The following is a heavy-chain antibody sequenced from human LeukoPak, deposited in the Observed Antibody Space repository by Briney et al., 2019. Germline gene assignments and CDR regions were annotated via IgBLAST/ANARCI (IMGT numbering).Heavy chain of an antibody. CDR1: GGTFSSYA. Sequence: GASVKVSCKASGGTFSSYAMSWVRQAPGKGLEWVSAISGSGGSTYYADSVKGRFTISRDNSKNTLYLQMNSLRAEDTAVYYCAKDVGDFWSGYLYYFDYWGQGTLVTVSS. V-gene: IGHV3-23*01. CDR2: ISGSGGST. J-gene: IGHJ4*02. D-gene: IGHD3-3*01. CDR3: AKDVGDFWSGYLYYFDY.